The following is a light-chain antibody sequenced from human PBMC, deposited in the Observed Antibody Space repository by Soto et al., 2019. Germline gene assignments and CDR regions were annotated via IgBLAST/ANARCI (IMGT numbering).Light chain of an antibody. CDR3: QQYNSYPYT. Sequence: DIQMTQSPSTLSASVGDRVTITCRASQSISSWLAWYQKKPGKSPKLLIYKASSLESGVPSRFSGSGSGTEFTLTISSLQPDDFATYYCQQYNSYPYTFGQGTKLAIK. CDR1: QSISSW. V-gene: IGKV1-5*03. CDR2: KAS. J-gene: IGKJ2*01.